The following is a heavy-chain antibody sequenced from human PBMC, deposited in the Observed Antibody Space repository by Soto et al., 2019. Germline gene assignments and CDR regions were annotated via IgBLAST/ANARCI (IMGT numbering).Heavy chain of an antibody. Sequence: GESLKISCKGSGYSFTSYWIGWVRQMPGKGLEWMGIIYPGDSDTRYSPSFQGQVTISADKSISTAYLQWSSLKASDTAMYYCARRGGAYYYDSSGYYDFDDWGQGTLVTVSS. CDR2: IYPGDSDT. V-gene: IGHV5-51*01. D-gene: IGHD3-22*01. CDR1: GYSFTSYW. J-gene: IGHJ4*02. CDR3: ARRGGAYYYDSSGYYDFDD.